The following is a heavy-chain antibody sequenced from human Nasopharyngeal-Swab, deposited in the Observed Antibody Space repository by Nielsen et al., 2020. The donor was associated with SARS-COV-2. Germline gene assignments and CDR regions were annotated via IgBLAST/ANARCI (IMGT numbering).Heavy chain of an antibody. V-gene: IGHV3-30-3*01. CDR2: ISYDGSNK. CDR3: ARDSGSAFDI. J-gene: IGHJ3*02. D-gene: IGHD3-22*01. Sequence: QVQLVESGGGVVQPGRSLRLSCAASGFTFSSYAMHWVRQAPGKGLEWVALISYDGSNKYYADSVKGRFTISRDNSKNTLYLQMNSLRAEDTAVYYCARDSGSAFDIWGQGTMVTVSS. CDR1: GFTFSSYA.